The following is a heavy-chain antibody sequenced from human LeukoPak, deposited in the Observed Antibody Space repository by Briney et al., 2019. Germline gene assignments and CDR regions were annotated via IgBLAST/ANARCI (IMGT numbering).Heavy chain of an antibody. D-gene: IGHD4-17*01. CDR2: IRSKAYGGTT. J-gene: IGHJ4*02. Sequence: GRSLRLSCTASGFTFGDYAMSWFRQAPGKGLEWVGFIRSKAYGGTTEYAASVKGRFTISRDDSKSIAYLQMNSLKTEDTAVYYCTSTASTVTTMGYCFDYWGQGTLVTVSS. CDR1: GFTFGDYA. CDR3: TSTASTVTTMGYCFDY. V-gene: IGHV3-49*03.